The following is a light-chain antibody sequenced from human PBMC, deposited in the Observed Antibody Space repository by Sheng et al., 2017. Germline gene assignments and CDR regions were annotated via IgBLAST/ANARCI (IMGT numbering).Light chain of an antibody. Sequence: ETVMTQSPATLSVSLGESATLSCRASQNVFSYLAWYQQKPGQAPRLLIYDASNRATGIPARFSGSGSGTDFTLTISSLEPEDFAVYYCQQRSNWPRTFGQGTKVEIK. CDR2: DAS. CDR1: QNVFSY. J-gene: IGKJ1*01. CDR3: QQRSNWPRT. V-gene: IGKV3-11*01.